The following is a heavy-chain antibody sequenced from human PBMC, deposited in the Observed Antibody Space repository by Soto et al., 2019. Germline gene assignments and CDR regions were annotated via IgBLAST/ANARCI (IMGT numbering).Heavy chain of an antibody. Sequence: SETLSLTCTVSNGSISSGGYSWSWIRQAPGKGLEWIGYIYPTGKTYYNPSLKNRATLSIDTSQNQFSLQLTSVTAADTAVYYCARAPPGPAPRWGVWGHGTTVTVSS. CDR1: NGSISSGGYS. V-gene: IGHV4-30-2*01. J-gene: IGHJ6*02. CDR2: IYPTGKT. CDR3: ARAPPGPAPRWGV. D-gene: IGHD3-16*01.